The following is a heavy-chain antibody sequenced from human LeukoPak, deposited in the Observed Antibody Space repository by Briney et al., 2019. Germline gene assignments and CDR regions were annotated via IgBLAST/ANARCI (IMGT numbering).Heavy chain of an antibody. D-gene: IGHD2-15*01. V-gene: IGHV3-23*01. CDR2: IGTGGDT. CDR1: GFTFNIYP. Sequence: QAGGSLRLSCVASGFTFNIYPMTWVRQSPEKGLEWVSTIGTGGDTYYADSVKGRFTISRDDSKNTLYLQTHSLGAEDTAVYYCAKSRVVDRRGYFDYWGQGTLVTVSS. J-gene: IGHJ4*02. CDR3: AKSRVVDRRGYFDY.